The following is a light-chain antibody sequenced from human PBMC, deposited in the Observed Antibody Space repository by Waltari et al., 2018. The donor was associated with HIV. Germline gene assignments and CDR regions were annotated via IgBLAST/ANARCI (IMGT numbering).Light chain of an antibody. CDR2: AVS. Sequence: QSALTQPASVSGSPGQSITISCTGTSSDVGGYNYVSWYQQHPGKAPKLMFYAVSIRPSGFPNRYPGSKSGNTASLTISGLQAENEADYYCSSYTSSRSYVFGTGTRVTV. V-gene: IGLV2-14*03. CDR3: SSYTSSRSYV. CDR1: SSDVGGYNY. J-gene: IGLJ1*01.